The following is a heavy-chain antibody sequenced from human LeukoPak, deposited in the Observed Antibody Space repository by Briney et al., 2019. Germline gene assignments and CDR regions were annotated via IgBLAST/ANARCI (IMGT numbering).Heavy chain of an antibody. CDR1: GYTFTGYY. D-gene: IGHD6-19*01. CDR3: ARVMREAVGGTYLDY. CDR2: INPNSGGT. J-gene: IGHJ4*02. Sequence: ASVKVSCKASGYTFTGYYMHWVRQAPGQGLEWMGWINPNSGGTNYAQKFQGRVTMTRDTSISTSYMELSRLRADDTAVYYCARVMREAVGGTYLDYRGQGALVTVSS. V-gene: IGHV1-2*02.